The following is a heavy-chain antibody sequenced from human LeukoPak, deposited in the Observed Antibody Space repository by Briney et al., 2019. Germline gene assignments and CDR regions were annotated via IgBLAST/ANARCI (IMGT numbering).Heavy chain of an antibody. CDR2: ISSSSSYI. CDR1: GFTFSSYS. J-gene: IGHJ3*02. V-gene: IGHV3-21*01. D-gene: IGHD5-12*01. CDR3: ARDSGYNAFDI. Sequence: GGSLRLSCAASGFTFSSYSMNRVRQAPGKGLEWVSSISSSSSYIYYADSVKGRFTISRDNAKNSLYLQMNSLRAEDTAVFYCARDSGYNAFDIWGQGTMVTVSS.